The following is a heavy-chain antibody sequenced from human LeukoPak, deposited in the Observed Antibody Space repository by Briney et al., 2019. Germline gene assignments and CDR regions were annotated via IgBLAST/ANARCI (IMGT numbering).Heavy chain of an antibody. J-gene: IGHJ4*02. Sequence: GGSLRLSCAASGYTFSSYAMSWVRQAPGKGLEWVTAVSGSGGSTYYADSVKGRFTISRDNSKNTLYLQMNSLRAEDTAVYYCAKNEVVTIDYWGQGTLVTVSS. CDR2: VSGSGGST. CDR1: GYTFSSYA. V-gene: IGHV3-23*01. D-gene: IGHD3-22*01. CDR3: AKNEVVTIDY.